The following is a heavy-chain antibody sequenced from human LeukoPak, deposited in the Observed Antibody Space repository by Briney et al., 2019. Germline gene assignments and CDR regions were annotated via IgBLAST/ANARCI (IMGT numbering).Heavy chain of an antibody. CDR1: GFTFSSYS. CDR3: ARSPYFYDSSGLHFDY. J-gene: IGHJ4*02. CDR2: ISSTSSPI. Sequence: GGSLRLSCVASGFTFSSYSMNWVRQAPGKGLEWVSYISSTSSPIYHWDSVKGRFTISRDNAKNSLYLQMNSLRAEDTAVYYCARSPYFYDSSGLHFDYWGQGILVTVSS. D-gene: IGHD3-22*01. V-gene: IGHV3-48*01.